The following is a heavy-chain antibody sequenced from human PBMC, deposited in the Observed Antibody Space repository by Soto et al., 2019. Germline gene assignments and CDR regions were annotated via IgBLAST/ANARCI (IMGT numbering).Heavy chain of an antibody. V-gene: IGHV1-69*13. D-gene: IGHD3-10*01. Sequence: GASVKVSCKASGGTFSSYAISWVRQAPGQGLEWMGGIIPIFGTANYAQKFQGRVTITADESTSTAYMELSSLRSEDTAVYYCARAHYYGSGSSSFDYWGQGTLVTVSS. CDR1: GGTFSSYA. J-gene: IGHJ4*02. CDR2: IIPIFGTA. CDR3: ARAHYYGSGSSSFDY.